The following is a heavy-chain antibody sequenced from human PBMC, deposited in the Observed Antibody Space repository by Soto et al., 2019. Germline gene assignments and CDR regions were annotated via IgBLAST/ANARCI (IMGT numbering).Heavy chain of an antibody. Sequence: SETLSLTCTASGGSISSSSYYWGWIRQPPGKGLEWIGSIYYSGSTYYNPSLKSRVTISVDTSKNHFSLKLRSATAADTAVYYCARKTEFSGKKSSYDSSGYRIYYYYAMDVWGQGTTVTVSS. CDR1: GGSISSSSYY. D-gene: IGHD3-22*01. V-gene: IGHV4-39*02. CDR3: ARKTEFSGKKSSYDSSGYRIYYYYAMDV. J-gene: IGHJ6*02. CDR2: IYYSGST.